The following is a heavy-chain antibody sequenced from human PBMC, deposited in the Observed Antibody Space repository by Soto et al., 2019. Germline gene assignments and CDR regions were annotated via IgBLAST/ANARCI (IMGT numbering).Heavy chain of an antibody. CDR2: ISFDGGHK. CDR1: GITFSDYA. J-gene: IGHJ4*02. D-gene: IGHD5-18*01. V-gene: IGHV3-30-3*01. Sequence: QVQLVESGGGVVQPGRSLRLSCVVSGITFSDYAMHWVRQAPGKGLEWVAVISFDGGHKYYSESVKGRFTISRDDSKNMLFLQMSSLRPEDTAVYYCARFSQLWLADDYWGQGTLVTVSS. CDR3: ARFSQLWLADDY.